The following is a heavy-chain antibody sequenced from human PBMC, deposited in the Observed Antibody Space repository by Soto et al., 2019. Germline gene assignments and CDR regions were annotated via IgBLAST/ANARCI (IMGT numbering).Heavy chain of an antibody. CDR2: ISGSGGST. CDR1: GFTFSSYA. J-gene: IGHJ4*02. V-gene: IGHV3-23*01. Sequence: PGGSLRLSCAASGFTFSSYAMSWVRQAPGKGLEWVSAISGSGGSTYYADSVKGRFTISRDNSKNTLYLQMNSLRAEDTAVYYCAKVSGVVLNSSGYLFDYWGQGTLVT. D-gene: IGHD3-22*01. CDR3: AKVSGVVLNSSGYLFDY.